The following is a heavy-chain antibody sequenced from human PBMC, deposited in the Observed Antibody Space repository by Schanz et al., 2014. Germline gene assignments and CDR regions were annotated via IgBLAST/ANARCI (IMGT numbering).Heavy chain of an antibody. D-gene: IGHD3-10*01. CDR2: ISASGGDT. V-gene: IGHV3-23*04. CDR1: EFTFSTDA. J-gene: IGHJ3*02. CDR3: AKGRFGELSAFDI. Sequence: EVQLVESGGGLVQPGGSLRLSCAASEFTFSTDAMSWVRQAPGKGLEWLSVISASGGDTYYADSVKGRFTISRDNAENTLFLQMNSLRAEDTAVYYCAKGRFGELSAFDIWGQGTMVTVSS.